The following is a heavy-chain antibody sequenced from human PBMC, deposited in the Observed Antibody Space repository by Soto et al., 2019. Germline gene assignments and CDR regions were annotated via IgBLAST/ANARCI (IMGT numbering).Heavy chain of an antibody. D-gene: IGHD2-2*01. J-gene: IGHJ6*03. CDR3: ARHVKDQLLNLYYYYYMDV. CDR1: GGSISSYY. CDR2: IYYSGST. V-gene: IGHV4-59*08. Sequence: QVQLQESGPGLVKPSETLSLTCTVSGGSISSYYWSWIRQPPGKGLEWIGYIYYSGSTNYNPSLKSRVTLSVDTSKNQFSLKLSSVTAADTAVYYCARHVKDQLLNLYYYYYMDVWGKGTTVTVSS.